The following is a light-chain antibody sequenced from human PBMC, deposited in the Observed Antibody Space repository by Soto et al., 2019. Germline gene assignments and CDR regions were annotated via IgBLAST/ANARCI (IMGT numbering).Light chain of an antibody. V-gene: IGKV3-20*01. CDR1: QSVSSTY. J-gene: IGKJ4*01. CDR3: QQYEGSPTT. Sequence: EIVLTQSPGTLSLSPGERATLSCRASQSVSSTYLAWYQQKPGQAPRLLIYGASSSATGIPDRYSGSGSGTDLTLTRSRLEPEDFAVYYCQQYEGSPTTVGGGTKVEIK. CDR2: GAS.